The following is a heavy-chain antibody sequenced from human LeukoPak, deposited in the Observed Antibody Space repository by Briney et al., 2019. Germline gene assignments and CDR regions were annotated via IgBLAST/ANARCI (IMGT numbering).Heavy chain of an antibody. V-gene: IGHV3-23*01. CDR3: GRDKGTTKALRGYFQQ. CDR2: ISGSGGST. Sequence: GGSLRLSCAASGFTFSSYAMSWVRQAPGKGLEWVSAISGSGGSTYYADSVKGRFTFSRDNSKNMVFLQMNSLRVEDTAVYYCGRDKGTTKALRGYFQQGGRGPLGRVPS. J-gene: IGHJ1*01. CDR1: GFTFSSYA. D-gene: IGHD4-17*01.